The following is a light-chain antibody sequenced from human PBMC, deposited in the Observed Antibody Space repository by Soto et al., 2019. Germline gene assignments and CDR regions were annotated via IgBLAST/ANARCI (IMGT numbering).Light chain of an antibody. J-gene: IGLJ1*01. CDR3: QSYDGSLSGSYV. V-gene: IGLV1-40*01. Sequence: QTVVTQPPSVSGAPGQRVTISCTGSNSNIGAHYDVHWYQQFPATAPKLLIYRSKIRPSGVPDRFSGSKSGTSTSLVITGLQAEDEDDYFCQSYDGSLSGSYVFGSGTKLTVL. CDR1: NSNIGAHYD. CDR2: RSK.